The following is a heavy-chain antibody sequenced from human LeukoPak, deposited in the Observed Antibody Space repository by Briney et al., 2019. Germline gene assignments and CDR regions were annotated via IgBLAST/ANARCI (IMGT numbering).Heavy chain of an antibody. D-gene: IGHD2-8*01. V-gene: IGHV3-53*01. Sequence: GGSLRLSCAASGFTVSSNYMSWVRQAPGKGLEWVSVIYSGGSTNYADSVKGRFTIPRDNSKNTLYLQMNSLRAEDTAVYYCASGRLGYCTNGVRYDAFDIWGQGTMVTVSS. CDR3: ASGRLGYCTNGVRYDAFDI. CDR1: GFTVSSNY. CDR2: IYSGGST. J-gene: IGHJ3*02.